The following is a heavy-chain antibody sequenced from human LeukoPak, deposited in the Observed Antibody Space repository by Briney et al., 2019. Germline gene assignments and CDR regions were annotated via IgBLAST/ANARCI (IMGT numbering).Heavy chain of an antibody. CDR3: ARDRIAAAVSYYYGMDV. Sequence: ASVKVSCKASGYTFTSYGISWVRQAPGQGREWMGWISAYNGNTNYAQKLQGRVTMTTDTSTCTAYMELRSLRSDDTAVYYCARDRIAAAVSYYYGMDVWGKGTTVTVSS. D-gene: IGHD6-13*01. V-gene: IGHV1-18*04. CDR2: ISAYNGNT. J-gene: IGHJ6*04. CDR1: GYTFTSYG.